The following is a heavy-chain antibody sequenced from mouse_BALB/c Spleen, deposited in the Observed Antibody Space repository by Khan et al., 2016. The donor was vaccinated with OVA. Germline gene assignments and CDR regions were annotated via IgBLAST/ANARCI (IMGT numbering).Heavy chain of an antibody. V-gene: IGHV3-2*02. D-gene: IGHD1-1*01. CDR2: ISYSGNT. CDR1: GYSITSDYA. J-gene: IGHJ2*01. Sequence: EVQLQQSGPGLVKPSQSLSLTCTVTGYSITSDYAWNWIRQFPGNKLAWMGYISYSGNTNYNPSLRSRISITRDTSKNQFFLQLNSVTTEDTATYYWARVYGGDFDYWGQGTTLTVSS. CDR3: ARVYGGDFDY.